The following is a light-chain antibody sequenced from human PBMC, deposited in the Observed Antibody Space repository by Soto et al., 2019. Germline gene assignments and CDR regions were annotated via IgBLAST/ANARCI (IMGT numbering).Light chain of an antibody. J-gene: IGLJ1*01. CDR2: DVS. V-gene: IGLV2-11*01. CDR3: CSYAGSYTHV. Sequence: QSALTQPRSVSGSPGQSVTISCTGTSSDVGGYNYVSWYQQHPGKAPKLMIYDVSKRPSGVPDRVSGSKSGNTASLTISGLHAEDEADYYCCSYAGSYTHVFGTGTKLTVL. CDR1: SSDVGGYNY.